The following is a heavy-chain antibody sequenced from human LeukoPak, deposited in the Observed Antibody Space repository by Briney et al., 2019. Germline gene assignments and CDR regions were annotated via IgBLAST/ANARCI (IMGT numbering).Heavy chain of an antibody. CDR2: ISAYNGNT. D-gene: IGHD3-10*01. Sequence: ASVKVSCKASGYTFTSYGISWVRQAPGQGLEWMGWISAYNGNTNYAQKLQGRVTMTTDTSTSTAYMELRSLRSDDTAVYYCAGGYYYGSGSYYYYYYMDVWGKGTTVTISS. V-gene: IGHV1-18*01. CDR3: AGGYYYGSGSYYYYYYMDV. J-gene: IGHJ6*03. CDR1: GYTFTSYG.